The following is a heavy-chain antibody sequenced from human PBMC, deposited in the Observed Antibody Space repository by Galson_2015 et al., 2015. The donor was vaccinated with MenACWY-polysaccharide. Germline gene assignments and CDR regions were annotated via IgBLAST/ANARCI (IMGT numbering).Heavy chain of an antibody. Sequence: SLRLSCAASGFTFSSYSMNWVRQAPGKGLEWVSYISSSSSTIYYADSVKGRFTISRDNAKNSLYLQINSLRAGDTAVYYCAVSGTEWGQGTLVTVSS. J-gene: IGHJ4*02. CDR3: AVSGTE. V-gene: IGHV3-48*01. CDR2: ISSSSSTI. D-gene: IGHD1-7*01. CDR1: GFTFSSYS.